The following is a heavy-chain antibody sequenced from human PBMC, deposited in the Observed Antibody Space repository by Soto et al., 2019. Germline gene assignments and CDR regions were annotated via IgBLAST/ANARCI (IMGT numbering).Heavy chain of an antibody. CDR2: ILFDGSNK. CDR1: GVTFSSFG. J-gene: IGHJ4*02. CDR3: AKSVVVVAATHRFDY. V-gene: IGHV3-30*18. Sequence: GGSLRLSCAASGVTFSSFGMHWVRQAPGKGLEWVAVILFDGSNKYYADSVKGRFTISRDNSKNTLYLQMNSLRAEDTAVYYCAKSVVVVAATHRFDYWGQGTLVTVSS. D-gene: IGHD2-15*01.